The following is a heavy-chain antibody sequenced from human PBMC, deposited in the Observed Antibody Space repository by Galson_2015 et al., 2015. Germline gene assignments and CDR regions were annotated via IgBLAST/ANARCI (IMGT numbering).Heavy chain of an antibody. CDR1: GGSISSGNW. Sequence: SETLSLTCAVSGGSISSGNWWTWVRQSPGKGLEWIGEIYHSGTAYYNPSLKSRVSILVEKSKNQFSLMVTSVTAADTAVYYCATTEAGWQQLVIWGQGTMVTVSS. J-gene: IGHJ3*02. V-gene: IGHV4/OR15-8*01. CDR3: ATTEAGWQQLVI. CDR2: IYHSGTA. D-gene: IGHD6-13*01.